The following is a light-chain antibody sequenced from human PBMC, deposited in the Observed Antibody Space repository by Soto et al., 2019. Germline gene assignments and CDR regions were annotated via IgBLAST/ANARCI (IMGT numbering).Light chain of an antibody. J-gene: IGKJ2*01. CDR3: QQYYSAPYT. CDR2: WAS. CDR1: RSVLHSSNNQNY. Sequence: DIVMTQSPDSLAVSLGERATINCKSSRSVLHSSNNQNYLAWYQQKPRQSPKLLIYWASTRESGVPDRFSGSGSGTDFTLTINDLQAEDVAVYYCQQYYSAPYTLGQGSQVEIK. V-gene: IGKV4-1*01.